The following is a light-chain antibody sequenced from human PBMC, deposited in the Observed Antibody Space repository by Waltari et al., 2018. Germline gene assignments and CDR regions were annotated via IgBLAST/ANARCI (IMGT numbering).Light chain of an antibody. CDR2: AAS. CDR1: QDINIH. J-gene: IGKJ4*01. V-gene: IGKV1-27*01. Sequence: DIQVTQSPSSLSADVGDRVTIPCRASQDINIHLAWYQQKPVRVPKLLIYAASTLQSGVPSRFSGSGSGTDFTLTISSLQPEDFATYYCQKYNNVPQPFGGGTKVEI. CDR3: QKYNNVPQP.